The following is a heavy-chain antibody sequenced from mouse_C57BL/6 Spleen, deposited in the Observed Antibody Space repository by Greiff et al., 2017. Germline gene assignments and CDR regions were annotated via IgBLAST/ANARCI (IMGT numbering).Heavy chain of an antibody. Sequence: QVQLQQSGPELVKPGASVKISCKASGYAFSSSWMNWVKQRPGKGLEWIGRIYPGDGDTNYNGKFKGKATLTADKSSSTAYMQLSSLTSEDSAVYFCARGDYSNYGYWGQGTTLTVSS. CDR1: GYAFSSSW. V-gene: IGHV1-82*01. J-gene: IGHJ2*01. CDR3: ARGDYSNYGY. D-gene: IGHD2-5*01. CDR2: IYPGDGDT.